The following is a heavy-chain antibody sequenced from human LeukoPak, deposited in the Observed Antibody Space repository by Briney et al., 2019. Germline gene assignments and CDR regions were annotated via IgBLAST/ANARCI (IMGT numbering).Heavy chain of an antibody. CDR3: VREYIGSSDFDY. CDR1: GFTFSNVW. CDR2: IQQDGSEK. J-gene: IGHJ4*02. Sequence: GGALRLSCAVSGFTFSNVWVSWVRQAPGKGLEWVANIQQDGSEKHYLDSVKGRFTLSRDNAKNSVFLQMNSLRAEDTDLYYCVREYIGSSDFDYWGQGTLVTVSS. V-gene: IGHV3-7*04. D-gene: IGHD1-26*01.